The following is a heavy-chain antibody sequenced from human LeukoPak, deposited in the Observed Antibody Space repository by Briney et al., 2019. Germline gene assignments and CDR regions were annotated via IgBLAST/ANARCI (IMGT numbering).Heavy chain of an antibody. CDR3: ARESRYGSGSYAFDI. J-gene: IGHJ3*02. V-gene: IGHV3-30*04. D-gene: IGHD3-10*01. CDR1: GFTFSSYA. CDR2: ISYDGSNK. Sequence: GGSLRLSCAASGFTFSSYAMHWVRQAPGKGLEWVAVISYDGSNKYYADSVKGRFTISRDNSKNTLYLQMNSLRAEDTAVYYCARESRYGSGSYAFDIWGQGTMVTVSS.